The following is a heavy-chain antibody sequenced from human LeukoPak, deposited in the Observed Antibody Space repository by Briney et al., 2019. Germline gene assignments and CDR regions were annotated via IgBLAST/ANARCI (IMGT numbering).Heavy chain of an antibody. V-gene: IGHV3-30*02. CDR3: AKGPYCSGGSCAKGYWSDP. Sequence: GGSLRLSCAASGFTFSSYGMHWVRQAPGKGLEWVAFIRYDGSNKYYADSVKGRFTISRDNSKNTLYLQMNSLRAEDTAVYYCAKGPYCSGGSCAKGYWSDPWGQGTLVTVSS. D-gene: IGHD2-15*01. CDR2: IRYDGSNK. CDR1: GFTFSSYG. J-gene: IGHJ5*02.